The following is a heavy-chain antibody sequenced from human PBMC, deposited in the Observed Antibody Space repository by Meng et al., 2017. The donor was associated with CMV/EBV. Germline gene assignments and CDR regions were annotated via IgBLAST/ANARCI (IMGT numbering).Heavy chain of an antibody. CDR3: ASTYGSGSYFNYYYYGMDV. Sequence: GESLKISCTASGFTFNTYEMNWVRQAPGKGLEWVSYISSSGSTIYYADSVKGRFTISRDNAKNSLYLQMNSLRAEDTAVYYCASTYGSGSYFNYYYYGMDVWGQGTTVTVSS. J-gene: IGHJ6*02. V-gene: IGHV3-48*03. D-gene: IGHD3-10*01. CDR1: GFTFNTYE. CDR2: ISSSGSTI.